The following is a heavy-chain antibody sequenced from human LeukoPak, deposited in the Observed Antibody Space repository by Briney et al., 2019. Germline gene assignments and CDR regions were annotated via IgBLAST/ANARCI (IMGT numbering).Heavy chain of an antibody. J-gene: IGHJ2*01. CDR3: AKAAYDFWSGYYAWYFDL. CDR1: GGTFSSYA. CDR2: IIPIFGTA. Sequence: SVKVSCKASGGTFSSYAISWVRQAPGQGLEWMGGIIPIFGTANYAQKFQGRVTITADESTSTAYMELSSLRSEDTAVYYCAKAAYDFWSGYYAWYFDLWGRGTLVTVSS. V-gene: IGHV1-69*01. D-gene: IGHD3-3*01.